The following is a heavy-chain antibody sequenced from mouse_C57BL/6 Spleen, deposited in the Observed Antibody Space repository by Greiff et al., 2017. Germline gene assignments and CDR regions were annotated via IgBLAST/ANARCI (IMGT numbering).Heavy chain of an antibody. Sequence: VQLKQSGAELVRPGASVKLSCTASGFNIKDDYMHWVKQRPEQGLEWIGWLDPANGDTEYASKFQGKATITADTSSNTADLQLSSLTSEDTAVYYCTTAQAPWFAYWGQGTLVTVSA. D-gene: IGHD3-2*02. CDR2: LDPANGDT. J-gene: IGHJ3*01. V-gene: IGHV14-4*01. CDR1: GFNIKDDY. CDR3: TTAQAPWFAY.